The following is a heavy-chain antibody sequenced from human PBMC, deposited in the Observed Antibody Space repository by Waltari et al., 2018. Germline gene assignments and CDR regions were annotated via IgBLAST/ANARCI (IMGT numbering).Heavy chain of an antibody. CDR1: GFTFRCYG. Sequence: QVQLVESGGGVVQPGGSLSLSCAASGFTFRCYGLHWVRQAPGKGLEWVAFIRYDGSNKYYADSVKGRFTISRDNSKNTLYLQMNSLRAEDTAVYYCAKEVGATDYWGQGTLVTVSS. D-gene: IGHD1-26*01. J-gene: IGHJ4*02. V-gene: IGHV3-30*02. CDR2: IRYDGSNK. CDR3: AKEVGATDY.